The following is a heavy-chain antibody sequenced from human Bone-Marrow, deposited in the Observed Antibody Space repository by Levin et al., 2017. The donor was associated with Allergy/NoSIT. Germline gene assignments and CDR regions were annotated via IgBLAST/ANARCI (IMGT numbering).Heavy chain of an antibody. D-gene: IGHD6-19*01. Sequence: GGSLRLSCAASDFTFSSHSMNWIRQAPGKGLEWLSSISSGSTYIYYADSVKGRFTISRDNAKRSLYLQMNSLRVEDTAVYYCARSTPDGAVAGWGWFDPWGQGTLVTISS. CDR3: ARSTPDGAVAGWGWFDP. CDR1: DFTFSSHS. CDR2: ISSGSTYI. V-gene: IGHV3-21*01. J-gene: IGHJ5*02.